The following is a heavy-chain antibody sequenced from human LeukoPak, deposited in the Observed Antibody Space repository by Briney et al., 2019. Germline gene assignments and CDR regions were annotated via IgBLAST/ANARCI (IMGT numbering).Heavy chain of an antibody. Sequence: GGSLRLSCTASGFTFSAYAMSWVRQAPGKGLEWVSVISGSGDNTYYADSAEGRFTISRDNSKNTMFLQMNSLSAEDTAVYHCAKTTGARYKGYFDFWGLGTLVTVSS. CDR2: ISGSGDNT. CDR1: GFTFSAYA. CDR3: AKTTGARYKGYFDF. V-gene: IGHV3-23*01. J-gene: IGHJ4*02. D-gene: IGHD5-18*01.